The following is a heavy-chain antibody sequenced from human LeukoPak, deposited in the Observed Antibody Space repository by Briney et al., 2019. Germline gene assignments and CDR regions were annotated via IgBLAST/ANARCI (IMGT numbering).Heavy chain of an antibody. J-gene: IGHJ6*03. D-gene: IGHD5-18*01. V-gene: IGHV4-34*01. CDR1: GGSFSGYY. CDR3: ARSLQTWIQLRSSGPYYMDV. Sequence: KTSETLSLTCAVYGGSFSGYYWSWIRQPPGKGLEWIGEINHSGSTNYNPSLKSRVTISVDTSKNQFSLKLSSVTAADTAVYYCARSLQTWIQLRSSGPYYMDVWGKGTTVTISS. CDR2: INHSGST.